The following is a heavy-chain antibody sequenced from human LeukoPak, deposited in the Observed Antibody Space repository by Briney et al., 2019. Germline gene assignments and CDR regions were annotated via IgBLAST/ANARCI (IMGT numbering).Heavy chain of an antibody. D-gene: IGHD1-26*01. V-gene: IGHV3-30-3*01. CDR1: GFTFSSYA. CDR3: AKDSGNYANYYFDH. Sequence: PGGSLRLSCAASGFTFSSYAMHWVRQAPGKGLEWVAVISYDGSNKYYADSVKGRFTISRDNSKNTLYLQMDSLRSEDTAVYYCAKDSGNYANYYFDHWGQGTLVTVSS. CDR2: ISYDGSNK. J-gene: IGHJ4*02.